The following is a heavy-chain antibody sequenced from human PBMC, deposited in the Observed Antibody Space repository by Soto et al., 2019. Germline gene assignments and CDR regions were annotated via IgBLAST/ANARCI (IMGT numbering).Heavy chain of an antibody. D-gene: IGHD2-15*01. CDR1: GGSISSYY. CDR3: ARGRGTVVNPEYFHH. J-gene: IGHJ1*01. V-gene: IGHV4-59*01. Sequence: PSETLSLTCTVSGGSISSYYWSWIRQPPGKGLEWIGYIYYSGSTNYNPSLKSRVTISVDTSKNQFSLKLSSVTAADTAVYYCARGRGTVVNPEYFHHWGQGTLVTVSS. CDR2: IYYSGST.